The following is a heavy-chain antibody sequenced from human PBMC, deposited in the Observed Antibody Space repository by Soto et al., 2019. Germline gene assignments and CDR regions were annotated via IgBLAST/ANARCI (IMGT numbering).Heavy chain of an antibody. CDR1: GGSISSYY. CDR3: ARSSIATVRFDP. Sequence: SETLSLTXTVSGGSISSYYWSWIRQPPGKGLEWIGYIYYSGSTNYNPSLKSRVTISVDTSKNQFSLKLSSVTAADTAVYYCARSSIATVRFDPWGQGTLVTVSS. J-gene: IGHJ5*02. CDR2: IYYSGST. D-gene: IGHD6-6*01. V-gene: IGHV4-59*01.